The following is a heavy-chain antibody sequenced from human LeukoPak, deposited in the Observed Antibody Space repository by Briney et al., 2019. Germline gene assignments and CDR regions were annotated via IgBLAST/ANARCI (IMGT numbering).Heavy chain of an antibody. J-gene: IGHJ4*02. Sequence: GRSLRLSCAASGFSFITYGMHWVRQAPGKGLVWVSRINSDGSSTSYADSVKGRFTISRDNAKNTLYLQMNSLRAEDTALYYCARVGLSPFDYWGQGTLVTVSS. CDR2: INSDGSST. D-gene: IGHD2/OR15-2a*01. V-gene: IGHV3-74*01. CDR1: GFSFITYG. CDR3: ARVGLSPFDY.